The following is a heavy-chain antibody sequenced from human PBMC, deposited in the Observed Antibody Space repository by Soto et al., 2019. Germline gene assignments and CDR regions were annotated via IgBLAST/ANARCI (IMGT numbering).Heavy chain of an antibody. D-gene: IGHD2-2*01. CDR2: ISGSGGST. CDR1: GFTFSSYA. CDR3: AKVPHIVVVPAAMISPYMDV. J-gene: IGHJ6*03. Sequence: GGSLRLSCAASGFTFSSYAMSWVRQAPGKGLEWVSAISGSGGSTYYADSVKGRFTISRDNSKNTLYLQMNSLRAEDTAVYYCAKVPHIVVVPAAMISPYMDVWGKGTTVTVSS. V-gene: IGHV3-23*01.